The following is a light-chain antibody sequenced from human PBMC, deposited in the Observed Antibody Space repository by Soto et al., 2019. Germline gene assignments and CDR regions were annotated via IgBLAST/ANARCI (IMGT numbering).Light chain of an antibody. CDR3: SSFAVSNSFV. Sequence: QCVLTKPASASGSAGESVSISCTGTSNDVGGYNYVSWYQQHPGKAPKLMIYEVNKRPSGVPDRFSGSKSGNTASLTVSGLQAEDEADYYCSSFAVSNSFVFGTGTKVTVL. CDR1: SNDVGGYNY. CDR2: EVN. J-gene: IGLJ1*01. V-gene: IGLV2-8*01.